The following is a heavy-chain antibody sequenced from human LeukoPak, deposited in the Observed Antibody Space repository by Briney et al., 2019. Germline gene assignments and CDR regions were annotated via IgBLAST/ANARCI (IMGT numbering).Heavy chain of an antibody. CDR2: IKSKTDGGTT. V-gene: IGHV3-15*01. Sequence: GGSLRLSCAASGFTFSNAWVSWVRQAPGKGLEWVGRIKSKTDGGTTDYAAPVKGRFTISRDDSKNTLYLQMNSLKTEDTAVYYGTTYDYVWGSYRAGIDYWGQGTLVTVSS. CDR3: TTYDYVWGSYRAGIDY. J-gene: IGHJ4*02. D-gene: IGHD3-16*02. CDR1: GFTFSNAW.